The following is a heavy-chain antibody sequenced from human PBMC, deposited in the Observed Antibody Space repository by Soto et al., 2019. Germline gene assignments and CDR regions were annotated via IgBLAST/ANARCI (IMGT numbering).Heavy chain of an antibody. V-gene: IGHV3-23*01. CDR3: ARAPPTLYDHSDY. CDR2: ISGSGGST. D-gene: IGHD3-22*01. J-gene: IGHJ4*02. CDR1: GFTFSTYA. Sequence: EVQLLESGGGLVQPGVSLRLSCAASGFTFSTYAMSWVRQTPGKGLEWVSVISGSGGSTYYTDSVKGRFTISRDNSKNTLYLQMNTLRGEDTAVYYCARAPPTLYDHSDYWGQGTLVTVSS.